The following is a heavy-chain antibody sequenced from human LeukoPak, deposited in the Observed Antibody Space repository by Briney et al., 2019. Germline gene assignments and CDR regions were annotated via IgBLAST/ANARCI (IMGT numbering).Heavy chain of an antibody. D-gene: IGHD2-8*01. J-gene: IGHJ4*02. V-gene: IGHV4-39*01. CDR3: ARQILDRGYCTNGVCSENDY. CDR1: GGSISSSSYS. CDR2: IYYSGST. Sequence: SETLSLTCTVTGGSISSSSYSWGWIRQPPGQGLEWIGSIYYSGSTYYNPSLKSRVTISVDTSKNQFSLKLSSVTAADTAVYYCARQILDRGYCTNGVCSENDYWGQGTLVTVSS.